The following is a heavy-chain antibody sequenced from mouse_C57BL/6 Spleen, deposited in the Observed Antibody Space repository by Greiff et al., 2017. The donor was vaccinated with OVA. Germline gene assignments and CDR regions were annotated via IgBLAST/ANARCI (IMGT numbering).Heavy chain of an antibody. CDR2: ILPGSGST. V-gene: IGHV1-9*01. D-gene: IGHD2-4*01. J-gene: IGHJ3*01. CDR1: GYTFTGYW. Sequence: QVQLKQSGAELMKPGASVKLSCKATGYTFTGYWIEWVKQRPGHGLEWIGEILPGSGSTNYNEKFKGKATFTADKSSNTAYMQLSSLTTVDSAIYACASSDYDGTWFAYWGQGTLVTVSA. CDR3: ASSDYDGTWFAY.